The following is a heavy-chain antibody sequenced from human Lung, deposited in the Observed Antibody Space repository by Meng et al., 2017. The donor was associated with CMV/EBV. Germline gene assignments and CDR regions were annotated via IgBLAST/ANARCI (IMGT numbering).Heavy chain of an antibody. D-gene: IGHD1-26*01. CDR1: GFTFTTYF. V-gene: IGHV1-18*01. J-gene: IGHJ4*02. Sequence: QVHLVQSGAEVKKPGVSLKLSCETSGFTFTTYFMHWLRQAPGQGLEWMGWISAYNGNTNYAQTLQGRVTMTTDTSTSTAYMELRSLRSDDTAVYYCARVEVGITSGDYWGQGTLVTVSS. CDR3: ARVEVGITSGDY. CDR2: ISAYNGNT.